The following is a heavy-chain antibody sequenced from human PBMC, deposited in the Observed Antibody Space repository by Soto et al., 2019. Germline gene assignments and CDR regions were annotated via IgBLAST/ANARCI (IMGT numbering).Heavy chain of an antibody. Sequence: QVQLVQSGAEVKKPGASVKVSCKASGYTFTSYAMHRVRQAPGQRLEWMGWINAGNGNTKYSQKFQGRVTIXXNTSASTAYMELSSLRSEDTAVYYCARSITLAGDYWGQGTLVTVSS. V-gene: IGHV1-3*01. J-gene: IGHJ4*02. CDR1: GYTFTSYA. D-gene: IGHD1-20*01. CDR3: ARSITLAGDY. CDR2: INAGNGNT.